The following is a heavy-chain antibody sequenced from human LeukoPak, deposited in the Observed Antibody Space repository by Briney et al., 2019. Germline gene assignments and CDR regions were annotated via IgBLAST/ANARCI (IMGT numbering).Heavy chain of an antibody. CDR2: IRYDGSNK. J-gene: IGHJ4*02. CDR3: ARDAAGAGSGYDLYDFDY. V-gene: IGHV3-30*02. Sequence: PGGSLRLSCAASGFTFSSYGMHWVRQAPGKGLEWVAFIRYDGSNKYYADSVKGRFTISRDNAKNSLYLQMNSLRAEDTAVYYCARDAAGAGSGYDLYDFDYWGQGTLVTVSS. D-gene: IGHD5-12*01. CDR1: GFTFSSYG.